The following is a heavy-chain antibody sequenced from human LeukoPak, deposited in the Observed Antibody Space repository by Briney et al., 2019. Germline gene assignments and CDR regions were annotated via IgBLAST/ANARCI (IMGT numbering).Heavy chain of an antibody. Sequence: GGSLRLSCAASGFTFSSYDMHWVRQAPGKGLEWVSSISSSSSYIYYADSVKGRFTISRDNAKNSLYLQMNSLRAEDTAVYYCARARASYNPFDYWGQGTLVTVSS. CDR3: ARARASYNPFDY. D-gene: IGHD5-24*01. CDR1: GFTFSSYD. V-gene: IGHV3-21*01. J-gene: IGHJ4*02. CDR2: ISSSSSYI.